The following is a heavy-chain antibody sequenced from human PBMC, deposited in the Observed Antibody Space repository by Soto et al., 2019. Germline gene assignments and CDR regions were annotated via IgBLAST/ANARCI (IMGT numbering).Heavy chain of an antibody. Sequence: SETLSLTCTVSGGSISSYYWSWIRQPPGKGLEWIGYIYYSGSTNYNPSLKSRVTISVDTSKNQFSLKLSSVTTADTAVYYCARLNYYDSSGYYLFDYWGQGTLVTVSS. CDR2: IYYSGST. V-gene: IGHV4-59*01. CDR1: GGSISSYY. J-gene: IGHJ4*02. CDR3: ARLNYYDSSGYYLFDY. D-gene: IGHD3-22*01.